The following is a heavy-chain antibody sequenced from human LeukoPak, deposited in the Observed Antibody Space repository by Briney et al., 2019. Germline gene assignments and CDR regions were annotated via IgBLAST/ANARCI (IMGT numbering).Heavy chain of an antibody. CDR3: ARSRDYVARWFDP. CDR2: ISSSSSYI. D-gene: IGHD4-17*01. V-gene: IGHV3-21*01. CDR1: GFTFSSYS. Sequence: MSGGSLRLSCAASGFTFSSYSMNWVRQAPGKGLEWVSSISSSSSYIYYADSVKGRFTIARDNAKNSLYLQMNSLRAEDTAVYYCARSRDYVARWFDPWGQGTLVTVSS. J-gene: IGHJ5*02.